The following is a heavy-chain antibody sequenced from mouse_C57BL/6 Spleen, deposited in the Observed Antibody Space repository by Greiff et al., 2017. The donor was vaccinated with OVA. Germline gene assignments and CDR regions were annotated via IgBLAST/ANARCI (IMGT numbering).Heavy chain of an antibody. Sequence: QVQLQQSGPELVKPGASVKLSCKASGYTFTSYDINWVKQRPGQGLEWIGWIYPRDGSTKYNEKFKGKATLTVDTSSSTAYMERHSLTSEDSAVYFCAREEGYGSSSSWGQGTLVTVSA. J-gene: IGHJ3*01. CDR1: GYTFTSYD. CDR3: AREEGYGSSSS. V-gene: IGHV1-85*01. CDR2: IYPRDGST. D-gene: IGHD1-1*01.